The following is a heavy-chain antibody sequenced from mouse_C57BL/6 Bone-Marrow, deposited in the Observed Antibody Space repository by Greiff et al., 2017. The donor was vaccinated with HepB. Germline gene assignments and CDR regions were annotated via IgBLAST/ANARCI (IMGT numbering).Heavy chain of an antibody. Sequence: VKLQESGAELVKPGASVKISCKASGYAFSSYWMNWVKQRPGKGLEWIGQIYPGDGDTNYNGKFKGKATLTADKSSSTAYMQLSSLTSEDSAVYFCARTVPGSSYWYFDVWGTGTTVTVSS. CDR2: IYPGDGDT. D-gene: IGHD1-1*01. CDR3: ARTVPGSSYWYFDV. CDR1: GYAFSSYW. J-gene: IGHJ1*03. V-gene: IGHV1-80*01.